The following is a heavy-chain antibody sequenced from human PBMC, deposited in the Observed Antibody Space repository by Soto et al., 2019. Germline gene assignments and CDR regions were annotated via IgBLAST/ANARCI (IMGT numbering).Heavy chain of an antibody. V-gene: IGHV3-23*01. Sequence: EVQLLESGGGLVQPGGSLRLSCAASGFTFSSYAMCWVRQAPGKGLEWVSVIRGSGGSTYYADSVKGRFTISRDNSKSPLYLQMNSLRAEDTAVSYGAKDRSGSYYDIDYSVQGTLVTVSS. CDR3: AKDRSGSYYDIDY. CDR2: IRGSGGST. J-gene: IGHJ4*02. D-gene: IGHD1-26*01. CDR1: GFTFSSYA.